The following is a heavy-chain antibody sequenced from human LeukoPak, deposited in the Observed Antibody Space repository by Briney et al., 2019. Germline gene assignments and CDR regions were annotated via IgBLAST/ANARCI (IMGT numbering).Heavy chain of an antibody. D-gene: IGHD3-9*01. J-gene: IGHJ3*02. Sequence: AGGSLRLSCAASGFTFSSYGMSWVRQAPGKGLEWVSAISGSGRSTYYADSVKGRFTISRDDSKNTLYLQMNSLRAEDTAVYYCAKDRDVLRYFDWLLISAFDIWGQGTMVTVSS. V-gene: IGHV3-23*01. CDR2: ISGSGRST. CDR1: GFTFSSYG. CDR3: AKDRDVLRYFDWLLISAFDI.